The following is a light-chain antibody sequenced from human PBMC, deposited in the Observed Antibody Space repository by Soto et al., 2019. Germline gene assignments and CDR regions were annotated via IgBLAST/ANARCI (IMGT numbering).Light chain of an antibody. V-gene: IGKV1-5*01. CDR2: AAS. Sequence: DIQMTQSPSSVSASVGDRVTITCRASQNIVTWLAWYQQKPGKAPKLLIYAASNLQSGVPSRFSGGGSGTEFTLTITSLQPNDSATYFCQQYNSYPGTFGQGTKVDIK. J-gene: IGKJ1*01. CDR3: QQYNSYPGT. CDR1: QNIVTW.